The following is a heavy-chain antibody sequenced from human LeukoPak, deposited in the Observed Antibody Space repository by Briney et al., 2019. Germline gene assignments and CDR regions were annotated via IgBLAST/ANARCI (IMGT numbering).Heavy chain of an antibody. CDR3: ARSFFHANWFDP. Sequence: ASVKVSCKASGYTFTGYYMHWVRQAPGQGLEWMGWINPISGGTNYAQKFQGRVTMTRDTSISTAYMELSRLRSDDTAVYYCARSFFHANWFDPWGQGTLVTVSS. J-gene: IGHJ5*02. CDR2: INPISGGT. CDR1: GYTFTGYY. V-gene: IGHV1-2*02. D-gene: IGHD3-10*01.